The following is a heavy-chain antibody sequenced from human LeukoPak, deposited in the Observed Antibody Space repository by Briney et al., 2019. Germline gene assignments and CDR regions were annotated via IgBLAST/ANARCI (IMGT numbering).Heavy chain of an antibody. J-gene: IGHJ4*02. D-gene: IGHD3-3*01. CDR3: ARGPYYDFWSGYYSPRYYFDY. CDR2: IYYSGST. Sequence: SETLSLTCTVSGGSISSYYWSWIRQAPGKGLEWIGYIYYSGSTNYNPSLKSRVTISVDTSKNQFSLKLSSVTAADTAVYYCARGPYYDFWSGYYSPRYYFDYWGQGTLVTVSS. V-gene: IGHV4-59*12. CDR1: GGSISSYY.